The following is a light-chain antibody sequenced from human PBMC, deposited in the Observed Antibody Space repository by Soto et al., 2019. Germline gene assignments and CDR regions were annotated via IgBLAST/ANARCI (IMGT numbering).Light chain of an antibody. CDR3: QQYGSSPT. Sequence: EIVLTQSPATLSLSPLEVASLSFRASQSVSSYLAWCQQKPGQAPRLLIYGASSRATGIPDRFSGSGSGTDFTLTISRLETEDFAVYYCQQYGSSPTFGQGTKVDIK. CDR1: QSVSSY. V-gene: IGKV3-20*01. CDR2: GAS. J-gene: IGKJ1*01.